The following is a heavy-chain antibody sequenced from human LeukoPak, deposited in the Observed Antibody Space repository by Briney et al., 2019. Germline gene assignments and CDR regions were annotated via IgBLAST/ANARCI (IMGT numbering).Heavy chain of an antibody. CDR3: ARAVGSGVVSYYMDV. D-gene: IGHD3-10*01. CDR2: IYYSGST. CDR1: GGSISSSSYY. J-gene: IGHJ6*03. Sequence: PSETLSLTCTVSGGSISSSSYYWGWIRQPPGKGLEWIGSIYYSGSTYYNPSLKSRVTISVDTSKNQFSLKLSSVTAADTAVYYCARAVGSGVVSYYMDVWGKGTTVTVSS. V-gene: IGHV4-39*07.